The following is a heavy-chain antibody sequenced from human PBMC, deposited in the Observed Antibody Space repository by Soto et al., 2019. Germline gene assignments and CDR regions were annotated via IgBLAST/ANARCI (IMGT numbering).Heavy chain of an antibody. V-gene: IGHV2-5*02. CDR2: IYWDDDK. CDR3: ARTVSPDDYGGVYYFDY. D-gene: IGHD4-17*01. CDR1: GFSLSTSGVG. J-gene: IGHJ4*02. Sequence: QITLKESGPTLVKPTQTLTLTCTFSGFSLSTSGVGVGWIRQPPGKTLEWLALIYWDDDKRYSPSLKSRLTITKDTSKNQVVLTMTNVDPVDTATYYCARTVSPDDYGGVYYFDYWGQGTLVTVSS.